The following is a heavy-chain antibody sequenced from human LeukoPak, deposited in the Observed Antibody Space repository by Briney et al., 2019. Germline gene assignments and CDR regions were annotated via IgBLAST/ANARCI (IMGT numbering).Heavy chain of an antibody. Sequence: GGSLRLSCAASGFTFSSYSMNWVRQAPGKGLEWVSSISSSSSYIYYADSVKGRFTISRDNAKNSLYLQMNSLRAEDTAVYYCAREQEGYSYGGDYYYGMDVWGKGTTVTVSS. D-gene: IGHD5-18*01. CDR1: GFTFSSYS. V-gene: IGHV3-21*01. CDR3: AREQEGYSYGGDYYYGMDV. J-gene: IGHJ6*04. CDR2: ISSSSSYI.